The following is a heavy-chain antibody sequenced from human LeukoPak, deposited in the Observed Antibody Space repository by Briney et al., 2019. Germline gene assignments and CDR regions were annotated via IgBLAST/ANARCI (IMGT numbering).Heavy chain of an antibody. Sequence: GGSLRLSCAASGFTFSSYAMSWVRQAPGKGLEWVAVIWYDGSNKYYADSVKGRFTISRDNSKNTLYLQMNSLRAEATAVYYCATASYCSGGSCYLLIDYWGQGTLVTVSS. CDR2: IWYDGSNK. J-gene: IGHJ4*02. V-gene: IGHV3-33*08. CDR3: ATASYCSGGSCYLLIDY. D-gene: IGHD2-15*01. CDR1: GFTFSSYA.